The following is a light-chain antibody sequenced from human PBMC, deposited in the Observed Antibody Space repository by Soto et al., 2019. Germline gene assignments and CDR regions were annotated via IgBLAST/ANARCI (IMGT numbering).Light chain of an antibody. CDR3: AAWDDSLNGWV. CDR1: GSNVGSNS. CDR2: SSN. Sequence: QLVLTQPPSASGTPGQRVTISCSGSGSNVGSNSVNWYQQLPGTAPKLLIYSSNQRPSGVPDRFSGSKSGTSASLAISGLQSEDEADYYCAAWDDSLNGWVFGGGTKLTVL. J-gene: IGLJ3*02. V-gene: IGLV1-44*01.